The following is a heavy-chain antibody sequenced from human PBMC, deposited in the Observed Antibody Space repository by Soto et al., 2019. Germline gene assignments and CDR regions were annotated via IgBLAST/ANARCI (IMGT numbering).Heavy chain of an antibody. J-gene: IGHJ5*02. Sequence: EVQLVESGGGLVKPGGSLRLSCAASGFTFSSYSMNWVRQAPGKGLEWVSSISSSSSYIYYADSVKGRFTISRDSAKNSLYLQMNSLRAEDTAVYYCARDCTNGVCSWFDPWGQGTLVTVSS. CDR1: GFTFSSYS. CDR3: ARDCTNGVCSWFDP. D-gene: IGHD2-8*01. V-gene: IGHV3-21*01. CDR2: ISSSSSYI.